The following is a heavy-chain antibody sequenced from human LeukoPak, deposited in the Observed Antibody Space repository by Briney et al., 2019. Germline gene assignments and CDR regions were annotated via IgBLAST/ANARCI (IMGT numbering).Heavy chain of an antibody. V-gene: IGHV1-18*01. J-gene: IGHJ4*02. CDR3: ASGSYYYDSSGLDY. CDR2: ISAYNGNT. D-gene: IGHD3-22*01. CDR1: GYTFTSYG. Sequence: ASVKVSCKASGYTFTSYGISWVRQAPGQGLEWMGWISAYNGNTNYAQKLQGRVTMTTDTSTSTAYMELRSLRSDDTAVYYCASGSYYYDSSGLDYWGQGTLVTVSS.